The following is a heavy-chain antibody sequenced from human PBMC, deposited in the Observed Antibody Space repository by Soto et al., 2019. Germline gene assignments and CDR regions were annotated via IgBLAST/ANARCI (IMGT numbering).Heavy chain of an antibody. J-gene: IGHJ4*02. V-gene: IGHV4-30-4*01. Sequence: QVQLQESGPGLVKPSQTLSLTCTVSGGSISSGDNYWSWIRQPPGKGLEWIGYIYYSGSTYYNPSLKSRVTISVDTSKNQFSLKLSSVTAADTAVYYCARGYYYDSSGYPTLFDYWGQGTLVTVSS. CDR2: IYYSGST. CDR1: GGSISSGDNY. D-gene: IGHD3-22*01. CDR3: ARGYYYDSSGYPTLFDY.